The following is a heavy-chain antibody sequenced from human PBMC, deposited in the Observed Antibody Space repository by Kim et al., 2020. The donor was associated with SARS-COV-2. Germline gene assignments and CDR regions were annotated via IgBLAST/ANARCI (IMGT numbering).Heavy chain of an antibody. Sequence: GESLKISCKGSGYGFTCNWLSWVRQRPGRGLEWMGRIDPSDSYNNYSPSLQGHVTISIDKALSTVYLQWTTLRASDTAMYYCASQAFWTGYPNDFWGQGT. J-gene: IGHJ4*02. CDR2: IDPSDSYN. CDR3: ASQAFWTGYPNDF. CDR1: GYGFTCNW. V-gene: IGHV5-10-1*01. D-gene: IGHD3-3*01.